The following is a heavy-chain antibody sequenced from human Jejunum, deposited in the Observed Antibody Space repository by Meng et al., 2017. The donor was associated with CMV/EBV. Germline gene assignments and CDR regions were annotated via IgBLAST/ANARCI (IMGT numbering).Heavy chain of an antibody. Sequence: ETCGLTIRKNGRNRGGQDPGKGVEWVKFIRNDGRDEYNEESVKGRFTISRDNSKNTLYLQMNSLRVDDTAVYYCAKDAYNQNFDYWGQGTLVTVSS. V-gene: IGHV3-30*02. J-gene: IGHJ4*02. D-gene: IGHD1-1*01. CDR1: GLTIRKNG. CDR2: IRNDGRDE. CDR3: AKDAYNQNFDY.